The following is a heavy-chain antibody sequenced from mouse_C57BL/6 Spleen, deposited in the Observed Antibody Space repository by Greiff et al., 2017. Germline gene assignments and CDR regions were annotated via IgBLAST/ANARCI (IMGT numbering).Heavy chain of an antibody. V-gene: IGHV1-15*01. J-gene: IGHJ2*01. CDR2: IDPETGGT. Sequence: QVQLKESGAELVRPGASVTLSCKASGYTFTDYEMHWVKQTPVHGLEWIGAIDPETGGTAYNQKFKGKAILTADTSSSTAYLELRSLTSEDSAVYYCTRSDYYGSSGFDYWGQGTTLTVSS. CDR1: GYTFTDYE. CDR3: TRSDYYGSSGFDY. D-gene: IGHD1-1*01.